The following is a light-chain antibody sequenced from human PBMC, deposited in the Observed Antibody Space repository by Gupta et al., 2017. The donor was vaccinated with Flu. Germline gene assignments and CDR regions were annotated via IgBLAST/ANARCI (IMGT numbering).Light chain of an antibody. CDR3: QAWDSSAVV. Sequence: SYELTQPPSVSVSPGQTASITCSGDRLGSKYAFWYQQKPGQSPVLVIYQDKKRPSGIPERFSGSNSGNTATLTISGTQALDEADYYCQAWDSSAVVFGGGTELTVL. CDR2: QDK. CDR1: RLGSKY. V-gene: IGLV3-1*01. J-gene: IGLJ2*01.